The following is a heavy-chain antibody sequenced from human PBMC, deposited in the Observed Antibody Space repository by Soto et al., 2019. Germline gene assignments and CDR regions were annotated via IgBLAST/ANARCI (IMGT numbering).Heavy chain of an antibody. CDR2: IKQDGSEK. J-gene: IGHJ4*02. CDR3: ARAQTGPTHHPAFDFDY. Sequence: GGSLRLSCAASGFTFSSYWMSWVRQAPGKGLEWVANIKQDGSEKYYVDSVKGRFTISRDNAKNSLYLQMNSLRAEDTSVYYCARAQTGPTHHPAFDFDYWGQGTLVTVSS. D-gene: IGHD1-1*01. CDR1: GFTFSSYW. V-gene: IGHV3-7*01.